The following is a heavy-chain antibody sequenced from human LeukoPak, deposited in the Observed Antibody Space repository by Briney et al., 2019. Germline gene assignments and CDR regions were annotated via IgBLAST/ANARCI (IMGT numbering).Heavy chain of an antibody. J-gene: IGHJ3*02. CDR2: ISSSSSYI. D-gene: IGHD3-22*01. Sequence: PGGSLRLSCAASGFTFSSYSMNWVRQAPGKGLEWVSSISSSSSYIYYADSVKGRFTISRDNSKNTLYLQMNSLRAEDTAVYYCAKYLTPVTPYYYDSSGQAAFDIWGQGTMVTVSS. CDR3: AKYLTPVTPYYYDSSGQAAFDI. CDR1: GFTFSSYS. V-gene: IGHV3-21*01.